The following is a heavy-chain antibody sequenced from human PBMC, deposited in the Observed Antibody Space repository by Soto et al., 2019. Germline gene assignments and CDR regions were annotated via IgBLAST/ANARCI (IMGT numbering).Heavy chain of an antibody. CDR3: AVLAVAAQRYAFDI. V-gene: IGHV1-69*02. CDR1: GGTFSSYT. D-gene: IGHD6-19*01. CDR2: IIPILGIA. J-gene: IGHJ3*02. Sequence: GASVKVSCKASGGTFSSYTISWMRQAPGQGLLWMGRIIPILGIANYAQKFQGRVTIAADKSTSTAYMELSSLRSEDTAVYYCAVLAVAAQRYAFDIWGQGTMVTVSS.